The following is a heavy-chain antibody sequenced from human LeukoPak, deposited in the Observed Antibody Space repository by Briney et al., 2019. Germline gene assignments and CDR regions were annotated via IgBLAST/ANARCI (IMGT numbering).Heavy chain of an antibody. CDR3: ARQITRSYYFDY. J-gene: IGHJ4*02. CDR2: INHSGST. CDR1: GGSFSGYY. Sequence: SETLSLTCAVYGGSFSGYYWSWIRQPPGKGLEWIGEINHSGSTNYNPSLKSRVTISVDTSKNQFSLKLSSVTAADTAVYYCARQITRSYYFDYWGQGTLVTVSS. D-gene: IGHD5-24*01. V-gene: IGHV4-34*01.